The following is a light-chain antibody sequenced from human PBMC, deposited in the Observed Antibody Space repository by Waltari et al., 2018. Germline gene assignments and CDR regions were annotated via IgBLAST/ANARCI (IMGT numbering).Light chain of an antibody. CDR1: QSISCW. V-gene: IGKV1-5*03. J-gene: IGKJ1*01. CDR2: KAS. Sequence: DIQMTQSPSTLSASVGDRVTITCRASQSISCWLAWYQQKPGQAPKLLIYKASSLESGVPSSFSGSGSRTEFTLTLSSLQPDDFATYYCQQYATFGQGTKVEIK. CDR3: QQYAT.